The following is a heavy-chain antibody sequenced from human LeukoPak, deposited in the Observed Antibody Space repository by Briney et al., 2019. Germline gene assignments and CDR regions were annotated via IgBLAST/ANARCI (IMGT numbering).Heavy chain of an antibody. D-gene: IGHD2-2*02. J-gene: IGHJ5*02. Sequence: PGGSLRLSCAASGFTFSSYGMHWVRQAPGKGLEWVAVISYDGSNKYYADSVKGRFTISRDNSKNTLYLQMNSLRAEDTAVYYCAKDFRVVPAAIWWPPSNNWFDPWGQGTLVTVSS. CDR2: ISYDGSNK. CDR1: GFTFSSYG. V-gene: IGHV3-30*18. CDR3: AKDFRVVPAAIWWPPSNNWFDP.